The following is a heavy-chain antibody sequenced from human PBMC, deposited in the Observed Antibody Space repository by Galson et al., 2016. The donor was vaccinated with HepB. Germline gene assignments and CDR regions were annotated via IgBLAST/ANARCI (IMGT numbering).Heavy chain of an antibody. J-gene: IGHJ1*01. V-gene: IGHV7-4-1*02. Sequence: SVKVSCKASGYTFTGYAMNWVRQAPGQGLEWMGWINTNTGHPTYAQGFTGRFVFSLDTSVTTAYLQISSLKAEDTAVYYCAQAFNSGSYGVHFQHWGQGTLVSVSS. CDR1: GYTFTGYA. CDR2: INTNTGHP. D-gene: IGHD3-10*01. CDR3: AQAFNSGSYGVHFQH.